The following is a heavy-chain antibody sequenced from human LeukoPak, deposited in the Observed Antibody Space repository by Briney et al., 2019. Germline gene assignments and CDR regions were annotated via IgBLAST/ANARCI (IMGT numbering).Heavy chain of an antibody. CDR2: ISYDGSNK. Sequence: GGSLRLSCAASGFTFSSYAMHWVRQAPGKGLEWVAVISYDGSNKYYADSVKGRFTISRDNSKNTLYLQMNSLRAEDTAVYYCARVELRYYDWLLPFDYWGQGTLVTVSS. CDR1: GFTFSSYA. CDR3: ARVELRYYDWLLPFDY. V-gene: IGHV3-30-3*01. D-gene: IGHD3-9*01. J-gene: IGHJ4*02.